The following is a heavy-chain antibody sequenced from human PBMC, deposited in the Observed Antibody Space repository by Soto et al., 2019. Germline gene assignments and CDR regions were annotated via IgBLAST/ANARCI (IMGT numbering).Heavy chain of an antibody. CDR3: ARDDWNYVGYYYGMDV. D-gene: IGHD1-7*01. Sequence: SETLSLTCTVAGGSISSGDYYWSWIRQPPGKGLEWIGYIYYSGSTYYNPSLKSRVTISVDTSKNQFSLKLSSVTAADTAVYYCARDDWNYVGYYYGMDVWGQGTTVTVSS. V-gene: IGHV4-30-4*01. CDR1: GGSISSGDYY. CDR2: IYYSGST. J-gene: IGHJ6*02.